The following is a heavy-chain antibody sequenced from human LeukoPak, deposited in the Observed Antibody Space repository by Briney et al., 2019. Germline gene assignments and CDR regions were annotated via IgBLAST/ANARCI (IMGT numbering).Heavy chain of an antibody. CDR3: ARDKVATPTTLAFDP. V-gene: IGHV1-2*02. CDR2: INPNSGGT. D-gene: IGHD5-12*01. J-gene: IGHJ5*02. Sequence: GASVKVSCKASGYTFTGYYMHWVRQAPGQGLEWMGWINPNSGGTNYAQKFQGRVTMTRDTSTSTAYMELRSLRSDDTAVYYCARDKVATPTTLAFDPWGQGTLVTVSS. CDR1: GYTFTGYY.